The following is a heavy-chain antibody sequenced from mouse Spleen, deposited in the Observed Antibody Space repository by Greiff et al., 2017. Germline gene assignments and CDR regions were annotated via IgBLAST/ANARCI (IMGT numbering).Heavy chain of an antibody. CDR1: GFTFSSYT. D-gene: IGHD1-1*01. V-gene: IGHV5-9*01. CDR2: ISSGGGNT. Sequence: EVMLVESGGGLVKPGGSLKLSCAASGFTFSSYTMSWVRQTPAKRLEWVATISSGGGNTYYPDSVKGRFTISRDNARNTLYLQMSSLRSEDTAMYYCARHGGDGYDGSYEASFDYWGQGTTLTVSS. CDR3: ARHGGDGYDGSYEASFDY. J-gene: IGHJ2*01.